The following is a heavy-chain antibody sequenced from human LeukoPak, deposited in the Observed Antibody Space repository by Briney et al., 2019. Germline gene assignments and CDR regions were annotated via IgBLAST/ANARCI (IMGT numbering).Heavy chain of an antibody. CDR1: GYTFTSYD. CDR2: MNPNSGAT. Sequence: GASVKVSCKASGYTFTSYDFNWLRQATGQGPEWMGWMNPNSGATGYAQKFQGRVTMTRSASINTAYMELTDLRSEDTAVYYYARAPRSWGFDYWGQGTLVTVSS. D-gene: IGHD7-27*01. J-gene: IGHJ4*02. CDR3: ARAPRSWGFDY. V-gene: IGHV1-8*01.